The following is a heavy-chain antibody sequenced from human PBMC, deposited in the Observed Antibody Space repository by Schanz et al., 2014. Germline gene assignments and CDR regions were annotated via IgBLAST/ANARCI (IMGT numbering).Heavy chain of an antibody. Sequence: EVQLVQSGGGLVQPGGSLRLSCAASGFTFSSYGMHWVRQAPGKGLEWVANIKEDGSVKDYVDSVKGRFTISRDNAKNTLYLQMNSLRPEDTAVYYCAKSDAFDIWGQGTLVTVSS. CDR2: IKEDGSVK. CDR1: GFTFSSYG. J-gene: IGHJ3*02. V-gene: IGHV3-7*03. CDR3: AKSDAFDI.